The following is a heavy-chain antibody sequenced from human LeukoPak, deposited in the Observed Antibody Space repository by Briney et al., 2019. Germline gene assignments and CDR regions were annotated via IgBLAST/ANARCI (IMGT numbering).Heavy chain of an antibody. CDR2: ISSSSSYI. CDR3: ARDMVRGVEPDEWFDP. D-gene: IGHD3-10*01. V-gene: IGHV3-21*01. J-gene: IGHJ5*02. Sequence: PGGSLRLSCAASGFTFSSYSMNWVRQAPGKGLEWVSSISSSSSYIYYADSVKGRFTISRDNAKNSLYLQMNSLRAEDTAVYYCARDMVRGVEPDEWFDPWGQGTLVTVSS. CDR1: GFTFSSYS.